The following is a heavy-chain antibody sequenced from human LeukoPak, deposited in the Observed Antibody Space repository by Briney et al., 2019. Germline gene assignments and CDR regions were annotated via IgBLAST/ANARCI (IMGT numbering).Heavy chain of an antibody. V-gene: IGHV4-59*13. CDR1: GGSISPYY. Sequence: KPSETLSLTCTVSGGSISPYYWSWIRQSPGKGLEWIGYIYYSGSTNYNPSLKSRVTISVDTSKNQFSLKLSSVTAADTAVYYCARGVVPAAINYSNYWGYFDYWGQGTLVTVSS. CDR2: IYYSGST. D-gene: IGHD2-2*01. J-gene: IGHJ4*02. CDR3: ARGVVPAAINYSNYWGYFDY.